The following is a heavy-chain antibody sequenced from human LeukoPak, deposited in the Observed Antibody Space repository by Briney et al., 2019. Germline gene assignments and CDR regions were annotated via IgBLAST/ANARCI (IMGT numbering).Heavy chain of an antibody. Sequence: GGPLTLSCAASGVTFSDYAMNWVRLAPGTGLQWVSSISGSGGGTYYADSVKGRFSISRDNSKNTLSLQMNSLRAEDTALYYCVKGGQRYDFWRFDYWGQGTVVTVSS. J-gene: IGHJ4*02. CDR1: GVTFSDYA. D-gene: IGHD3-3*01. CDR2: ISGSGGGT. V-gene: IGHV3-23*01. CDR3: VKGGQRYDFWRFDY.